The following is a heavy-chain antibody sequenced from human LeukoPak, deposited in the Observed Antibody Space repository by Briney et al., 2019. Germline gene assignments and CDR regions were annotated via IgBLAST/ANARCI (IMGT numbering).Heavy chain of an antibody. Sequence: GGSLRLSCAASGFTFSSYAMSWVRQAPGKGLEWVSAISGSGGSTYYADSVKGRFTIPRDNSKNTLYLQMNSLRAEDTAVYYCAKDLPTVVPAATPTGYFDYWGQGTLVTVSS. CDR2: ISGSGGST. D-gene: IGHD2-2*01. J-gene: IGHJ4*02. CDR1: GFTFSSYA. V-gene: IGHV3-23*01. CDR3: AKDLPTVVPAATPTGYFDY.